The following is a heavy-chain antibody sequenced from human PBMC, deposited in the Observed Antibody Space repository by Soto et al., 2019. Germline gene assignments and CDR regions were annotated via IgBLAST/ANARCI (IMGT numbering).Heavy chain of an antibody. Sequence: QVQLVQSGAEVKKPGSSVNVSCKASGGTFSSYAISWVRQAPGQGLEWMGGIIPIFGTANYAQKFQGRVTITEDESTSTAYMELSSLRSEDTAVYYCAGNLYPNRDRWWFDPWGQGTLVTVSS. CDR1: GGTFSSYA. CDR2: IIPIFGTA. D-gene: IGHD2-15*01. V-gene: IGHV1-69*01. CDR3: AGNLYPNRDRWWFDP. J-gene: IGHJ5*02.